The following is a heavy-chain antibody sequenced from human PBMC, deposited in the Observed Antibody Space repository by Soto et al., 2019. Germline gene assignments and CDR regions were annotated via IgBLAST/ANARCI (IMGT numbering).Heavy chain of an antibody. D-gene: IGHD5-18*01. CDR2: IKTEGSIT. J-gene: IGHJ4*02. CDR1: GFTFSDYW. CDR3: ARDCLGHSYGCPYDY. Sequence: EVQLVESGVGLGQPGGSLRLSCAASGFTFSDYWMHWVRQDPGKGLVWVSRIKTEGSITTYADSVKGRFTISRDNAKNTLYMQLNSPRAEDTAVYFCARDCLGHSYGCPYDYWRQVPLFTVSS. V-gene: IGHV3-74*01.